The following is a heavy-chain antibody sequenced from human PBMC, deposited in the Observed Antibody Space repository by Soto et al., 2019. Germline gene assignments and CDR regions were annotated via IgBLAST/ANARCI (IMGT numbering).Heavy chain of an antibody. D-gene: IGHD4-17*01. V-gene: IGHV4-31*02. CDR1: GGSISSGDYY. CDR3: ARVSATLTYRFDP. CDR2: IYYSGTT. Sequence: SETLSLTCTVSGGSISSGDYYWTWIRQHPGKGLEWIGYIYYSGTTYYNPSLKSRLTIFVDTSKNLFSLNLRSVTAADTAVYYCARVSATLTYRFDPWGQGTRVTVSS. J-gene: IGHJ5*02.